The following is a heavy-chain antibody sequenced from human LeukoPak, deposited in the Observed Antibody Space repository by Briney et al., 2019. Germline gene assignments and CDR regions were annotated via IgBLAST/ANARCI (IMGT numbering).Heavy chain of an antibody. CDR2: INPNSGGT. J-gene: IGHJ4*02. D-gene: IGHD3-22*01. V-gene: IGHV1-2*02. Sequence: ASVKVSCKASGYTFTGYYMHWVRQAPGQGLEWMGWINPNSGGTNYAQKFQGRVTMTRDTSISTAYMELSRLRSDDTAVYYCARLYYYDSSGSSAFDYWGQGTLVTVSS. CDR3: ARLYYYDSSGSSAFDY. CDR1: GYTFTGYY.